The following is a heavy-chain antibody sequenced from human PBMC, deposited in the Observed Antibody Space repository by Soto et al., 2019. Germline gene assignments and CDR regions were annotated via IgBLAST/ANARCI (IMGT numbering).Heavy chain of an antibody. CDR3: ARGAYCSSTSCYEQKYNWFDP. D-gene: IGHD2-2*01. Sequence: SETLSLTCAVDGGSFSGYYWSWIRQPPGKGLEWIGEINHSGSTNYNPSLKSRVTISVDTSKNQFSLKLSSVTAADTAVYYCARGAYCSSTSCYEQKYNWFDPWGQGTLVTVSS. V-gene: IGHV4-34*01. J-gene: IGHJ5*02. CDR1: GGSFSGYY. CDR2: INHSGST.